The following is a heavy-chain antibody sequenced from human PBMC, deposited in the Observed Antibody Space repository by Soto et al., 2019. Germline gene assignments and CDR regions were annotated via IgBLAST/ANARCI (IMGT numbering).Heavy chain of an antibody. D-gene: IGHD3-22*01. CDR1: GGSSSGGYS. V-gene: IGHV4-30-2*01. Sequence: SETLSLTCAVSGGSSSGGYSWSWIRQPPGKGLEWIGYIYQSGSTYYNPSLNSRVTLSIDMTNNHVSLILNSVTAADTAVYYCARVGPWVPYYYDSSPYTFENWFDPWGQGTLVTVSS. CDR3: ARVGPWVPYYYDSSPYTFENWFDP. J-gene: IGHJ5*02. CDR2: IYQSGST.